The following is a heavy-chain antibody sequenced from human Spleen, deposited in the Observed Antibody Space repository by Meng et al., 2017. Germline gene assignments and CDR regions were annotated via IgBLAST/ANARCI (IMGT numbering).Heavy chain of an antibody. Sequence: SVKVSCKASGYTFTGYYMHWVRQAPGQGLEWMGRIIPVFGITQYAQKLQDRVTITADKSASTVYMELSSLRSDDTAIYYCARDRGSSGYYHFDHWGQGTLVTVSS. CDR2: IIPVFGIT. CDR1: GYTFTGYY. CDR3: ARDRGSSGYYHFDH. D-gene: IGHD3-22*01. J-gene: IGHJ4*02. V-gene: IGHV1-69*04.